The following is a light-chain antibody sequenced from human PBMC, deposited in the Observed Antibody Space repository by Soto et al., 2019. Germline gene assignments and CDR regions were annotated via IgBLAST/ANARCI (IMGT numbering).Light chain of an antibody. CDR3: QQSYTTPPT. Sequence: DIQMTQSPSSLSASVGDRVTITCRTSQSIITYLNWYQQKPGTAPKLPIYTALSLQIGVPSRFSGSGYGTDFTLTISSLQPEDFATYYCQQSYTTPPTFGGGTKVDIK. J-gene: IGKJ4*01. CDR2: TAL. CDR1: QSIITY. V-gene: IGKV1-39*01.